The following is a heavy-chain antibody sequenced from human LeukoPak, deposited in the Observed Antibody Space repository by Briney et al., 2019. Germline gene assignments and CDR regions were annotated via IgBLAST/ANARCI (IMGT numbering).Heavy chain of an antibody. J-gene: IGHJ6*03. Sequence: ASVKVSCKASGGTFSSYAISWVRQAPGQGLEWMGGIIPIFGTANYAQKFQGRVTITADESTSTAYMELSSLRSEDTAVYYCARAGIAARLVPYYYYYYMDVWGKGATVTVSS. V-gene: IGHV1-69*13. CDR1: GGTFSSYA. CDR3: ARAGIAARLVPYYYYYYMDV. D-gene: IGHD6-6*01. CDR2: IIPIFGTA.